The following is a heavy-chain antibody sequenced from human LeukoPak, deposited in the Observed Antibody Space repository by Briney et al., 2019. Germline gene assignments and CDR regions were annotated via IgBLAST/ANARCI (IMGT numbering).Heavy chain of an antibody. D-gene: IGHD4-17*01. Sequence: SETLSLTCTVSGGSISSGDYYWSWIRQPPGKGLEWIGYIYYSGSTYYNPSLKSRVTISVDTSKNQFSLKLSSVTAADTAVYYCAREGYGDGNWFDPWGQGTLVTVSS. CDR3: AREGYGDGNWFDP. V-gene: IGHV4-30-4*01. CDR1: GGSISSGDYY. CDR2: IYYSGST. J-gene: IGHJ5*02.